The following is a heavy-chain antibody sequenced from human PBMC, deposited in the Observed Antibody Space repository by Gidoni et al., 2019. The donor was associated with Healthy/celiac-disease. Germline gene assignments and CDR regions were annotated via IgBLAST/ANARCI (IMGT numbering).Heavy chain of an antibody. CDR3: AKDLAAWIQLWVGGGGFDY. V-gene: IGHV3-30*18. Sequence: QVQLVESGGGVVQPGRSLRLSCAASGFPFSSYGMHWVRQAPGKGLEWVAVISYDGSNKYYADSVKGRFTISRDNSKNTLYLQMNSLRAEDTAVYYCAKDLAAWIQLWVGGGGFDYWGQGTLVTVSS. J-gene: IGHJ4*02. CDR1: GFPFSSYG. CDR2: ISYDGSNK. D-gene: IGHD5-18*01.